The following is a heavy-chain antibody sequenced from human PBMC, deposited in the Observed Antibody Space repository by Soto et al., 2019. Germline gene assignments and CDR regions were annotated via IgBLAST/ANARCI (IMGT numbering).Heavy chain of an antibody. CDR1: GFTFSSYA. V-gene: IGHV3-23*01. D-gene: IGHD6-19*01. J-gene: IGHJ6*02. Sequence: GGSLRLSCAASGFTFSSYAMSWVRQAPGKGLEWVSAISGSGGSTYYADSVKGRFTISRDNSKNTLYLQMNSLRAEDTAVYYCAKTRSSGWYYIYGMDVWGQGTTVTVSS. CDR3: AKTRSSGWYYIYGMDV. CDR2: ISGSGGST.